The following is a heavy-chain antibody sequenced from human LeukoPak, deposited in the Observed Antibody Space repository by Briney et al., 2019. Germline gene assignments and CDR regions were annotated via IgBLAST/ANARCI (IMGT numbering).Heavy chain of an antibody. CDR1: GFTFSSYA. Sequence: PGGSLRLSCAASGFTFSSYAMSWVRQAPGKGLEWVSAISGSGGSTYYADSVKGRFTISRDNSKNTLYLQMNSLRAEDTAVYYCAKTVTEPNYDILTGTGRLFDYWGQGTLVTVSS. CDR3: AKTVTEPNYDILTGTGRLFDY. J-gene: IGHJ4*02. D-gene: IGHD3-9*01. V-gene: IGHV3-23*01. CDR2: ISGSGGST.